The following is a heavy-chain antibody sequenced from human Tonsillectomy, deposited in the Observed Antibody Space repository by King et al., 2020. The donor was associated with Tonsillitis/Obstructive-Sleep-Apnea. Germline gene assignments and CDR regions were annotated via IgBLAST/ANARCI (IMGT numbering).Heavy chain of an antibody. J-gene: IGHJ4*02. CDR3: AREGYCSSTSCYETPFDY. Sequence: VKLVESGGGVVQPGRSLRLSCAASGFTFSSYAMHWVRQAPGKGLQWVAVISYDGSNTYYADSVKGRFTISRDISKNTLYLQMNSLTAEDTAVYCCAREGYCSSTSCYETPFDYWGQGTLVTVSS. CDR2: ISYDGSNT. CDR1: GFTFSSYA. D-gene: IGHD2-2*01. V-gene: IGHV3-30*01.